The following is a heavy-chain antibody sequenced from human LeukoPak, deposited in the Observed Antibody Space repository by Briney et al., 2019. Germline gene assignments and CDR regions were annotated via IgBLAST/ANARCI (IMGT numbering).Heavy chain of an antibody. V-gene: IGHV3-9*03. CDR3: AKDTRRYYDTSGFRGAFDI. CDR2: ISWNSGSI. Sequence: GGSLRLSCAASGFTFDDYAMHWVRQAPGKGLEWVSGISWNSGSIGYADSVKGRFTVSRDNAKNSLYLQMKSLRAEDMALYYCAKDTRRYYDTSGFRGAFDIWGQGTMVTVSS. CDR1: GFTFDDYA. J-gene: IGHJ3*02. D-gene: IGHD3-22*01.